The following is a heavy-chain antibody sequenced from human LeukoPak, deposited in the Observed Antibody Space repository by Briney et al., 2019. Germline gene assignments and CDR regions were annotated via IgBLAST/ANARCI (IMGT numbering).Heavy chain of an antibody. J-gene: IGHJ4*02. Sequence: ETLSLTFTVSGGSLSIYYWSWIRQPAGKGLEWIGRIYTRGSTNYNPSLKSRVTMSADMSKNQFSLKLSSVTAVDAAVYYCAGEGHYYDSTGYYYGGEDYWGQGTLVTVSS. CDR1: GGSLSIYY. V-gene: IGHV4-4*07. CDR2: IYTRGST. D-gene: IGHD3-22*01. CDR3: AGEGHYYDSTGYYYGGEDY.